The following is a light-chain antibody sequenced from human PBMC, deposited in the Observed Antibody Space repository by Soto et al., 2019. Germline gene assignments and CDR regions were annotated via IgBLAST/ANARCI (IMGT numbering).Light chain of an antibody. CDR2: KAS. V-gene: IGKV1-5*03. J-gene: IGKJ1*01. CDR3: QQYDTSWR. CDR1: QSISSW. Sequence: DIQMTQSPSTLSASVGDRVTITCRASQSISSWLAWYQQKPGKAPRLLIYKASNLESGVPSRFSGSGSGTEFTLTINSLQADDFATYYCQQYDTSWRFGQGTKVDIK.